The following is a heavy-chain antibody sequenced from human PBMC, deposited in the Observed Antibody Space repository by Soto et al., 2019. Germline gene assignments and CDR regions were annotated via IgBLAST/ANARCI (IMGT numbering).Heavy chain of an antibody. Sequence: PSETLSLTCTVSGGSISSYYWSWIRLPPGKGLEWIGYIYYSGSTNYNPSLKSRVTISVDTSKNQFSLKLSSVTAADTAVYYCARAPLIAAADYYYGMDVWGQGTTVTVSS. CDR1: GGSISSYY. V-gene: IGHV4-59*01. CDR2: IYYSGST. D-gene: IGHD6-13*01. J-gene: IGHJ6*02. CDR3: ARAPLIAAADYYYGMDV.